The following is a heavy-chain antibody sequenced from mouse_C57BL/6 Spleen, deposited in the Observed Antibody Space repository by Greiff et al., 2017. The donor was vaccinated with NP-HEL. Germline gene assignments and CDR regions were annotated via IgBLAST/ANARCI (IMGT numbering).Heavy chain of an antibody. V-gene: IGHV2-2*01. D-gene: IGHD1-1*01. CDR1: GFSLTSYG. Sequence: QVQLKESGPGLVQPSQSLSITCTVSGFSLTSYGVHWVRQSPGKGLEWLGVIWSGGSTDYNAAFISRLSISKDNSKSQVFFKMNSLQADDTAIYYCARHYGFAYWGQGTLVTVSS. CDR3: ARHYGFAY. CDR2: IWSGGST. J-gene: IGHJ3*01.